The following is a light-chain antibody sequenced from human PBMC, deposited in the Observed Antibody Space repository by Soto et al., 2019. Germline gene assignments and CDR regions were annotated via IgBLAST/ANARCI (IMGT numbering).Light chain of an antibody. CDR1: QSISSW. V-gene: IGKV1-5*03. CDR2: KAS. CDR3: QQYHRSPVT. Sequence: DIQMTQSPSTLAASVGDRGTITCRASQSISSWLAWYQQKPGKAPKLLIYKASSLESGVPSRFSGSGSGTEFTLSISGLQPDDFATYYCQQYHRSPVTFGQGTKLELK. J-gene: IGKJ2*01.